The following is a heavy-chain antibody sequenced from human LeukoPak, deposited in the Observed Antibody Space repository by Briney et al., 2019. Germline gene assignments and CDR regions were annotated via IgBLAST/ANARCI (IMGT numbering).Heavy chain of an antibody. CDR2: IYSGGST. CDR3: ARVEDGDSYSDY. Sequence: PGGSLRLSCAASGFTFSSYGMSWVRQAPGKGLEWVSVIYSGGSTYYADSVKGRFTISRDNSKNTLYLQMNSLRAEDTAVYYCARVEDGDSYSDYWGQGTLVTVSS. D-gene: IGHD4-17*01. J-gene: IGHJ4*02. CDR1: GFTFSSYG. V-gene: IGHV3-66*01.